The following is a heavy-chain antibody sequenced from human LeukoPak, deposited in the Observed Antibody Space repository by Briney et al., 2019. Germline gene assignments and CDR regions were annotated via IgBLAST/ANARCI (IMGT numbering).Heavy chain of an antibody. D-gene: IGHD3-22*01. Sequence: SETLSLTCTVSGDSINSYYWAWLRQPPGKGLELIGYVYYTGGTNYSPSLNSRVSISLDTPTSQFSLRLTSVIAADTALYYCASMINGYYFNYWGXGLLVTXSS. J-gene: IGHJ4*01. CDR2: VYYTGGT. CDR1: GDSINSYY. V-gene: IGHV4-59*01. CDR3: ASMINGYYFNY.